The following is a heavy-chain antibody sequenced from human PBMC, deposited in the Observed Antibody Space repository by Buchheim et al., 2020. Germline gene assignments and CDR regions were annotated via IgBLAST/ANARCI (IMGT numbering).Heavy chain of an antibody. CDR3: ATAVDY. J-gene: IGHJ4*02. CDR2: IKPDGSET. V-gene: IGHV3-7*01. Sequence: EVQLLESGGGLVQPGGSLRLSCAASRFTFSSYWMNWVRQTPGKGLEWVSNIKPDGSETYYLDSVKGRFTISRDNARNYLYLQMNSLRAEDTAVYYCATAVDYWGQGTL. CDR1: RFTFSSYW.